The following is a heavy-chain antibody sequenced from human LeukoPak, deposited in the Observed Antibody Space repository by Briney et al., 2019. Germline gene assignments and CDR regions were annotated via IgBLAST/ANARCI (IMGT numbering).Heavy chain of an antibody. CDR1: GYTFTSYD. CDR2: MNPNSGNT. V-gene: IGHV1-8*01. J-gene: IGHJ6*03. D-gene: IGHD4-11*01. Sequence: ASVKVSCKASGYTFTSYDINWVRQATGQGLEWMGWMNPNSGNTGYAQKFQGRVTITRNTSISTAYMELSSLRSEDTAVYYCATAPHYSNYDHYYYYMDAWGKGTTVTVSS. CDR3: ATAPHYSNYDHYYYYMDA.